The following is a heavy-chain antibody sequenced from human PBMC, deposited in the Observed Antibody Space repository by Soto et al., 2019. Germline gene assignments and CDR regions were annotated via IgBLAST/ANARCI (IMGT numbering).Heavy chain of an antibody. J-gene: IGHJ5*02. CDR3: ASGSMYCTNGVCARGWLDT. Sequence: QVQLVQSGAEVKKPGASVKVSCKASGYTFTSYGISWVRQAPGQGLEWMGWISAYNGNTNYAQKLQGRVTMTTDTATSTAYMELRSLRYDDSAVYYCASGSMYCTNGVCARGWLDTWGQEPQVIVSS. CDR1: GYTFTSYG. D-gene: IGHD2-8*01. V-gene: IGHV1-18*04. CDR2: ISAYNGNT.